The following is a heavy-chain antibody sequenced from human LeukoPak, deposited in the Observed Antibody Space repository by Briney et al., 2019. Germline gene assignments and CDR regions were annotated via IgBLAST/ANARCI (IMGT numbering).Heavy chain of an antibody. CDR2: IRSKAYGGTT. CDR1: GFTFGDYA. Sequence: GGSLRLSCTASGFTFGDYAMSWVRQAPGKGLEWVGFIRSKAYGGTTEYAASVKGRFTTSRDDSKSIAYLQMNSLKTEDTAVYYCTRVKYCSGGSCYPLDYCGQGTLVTVSS. CDR3: TRVKYCSGGSCYPLDY. V-gene: IGHV3-49*04. J-gene: IGHJ4*02. D-gene: IGHD2-15*01.